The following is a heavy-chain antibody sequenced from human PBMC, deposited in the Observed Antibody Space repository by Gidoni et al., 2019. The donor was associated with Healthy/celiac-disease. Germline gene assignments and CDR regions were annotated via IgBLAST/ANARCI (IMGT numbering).Heavy chain of an antibody. Sequence: QVQLQESGPGLVKPSQTLSLTCTVSGGSISSGGYYWSWIRQHPGKGLECSGYIDDSGVTYYHPYLKSRVTISVDTSKNQFSLKRSSVTAAETAVYYCARARCHRGGDCYPTFDYWGQGTLVTVSS. D-gene: IGHD2-21*02. V-gene: IGHV4-31*03. CDR1: GGSISSGGYY. J-gene: IGHJ4*02. CDR3: ARARCHRGGDCYPTFDY. CDR2: IDDSGVT.